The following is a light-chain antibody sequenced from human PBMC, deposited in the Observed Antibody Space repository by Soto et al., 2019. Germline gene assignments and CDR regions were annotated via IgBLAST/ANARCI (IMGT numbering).Light chain of an antibody. V-gene: IGKV1-5*03. CDR1: QSISSW. Sequence: DIQMTQSPSTLSASVGDRVTITCRASQSISSWLAWYQQKPGKAPKLLIYKASSLESGVPSRFSGSGSGTDSTLTISSLQPDDFAAYYCQQCNSYYQTFGQGTKVEIK. J-gene: IGKJ1*01. CDR2: KAS. CDR3: QQCNSYYQT.